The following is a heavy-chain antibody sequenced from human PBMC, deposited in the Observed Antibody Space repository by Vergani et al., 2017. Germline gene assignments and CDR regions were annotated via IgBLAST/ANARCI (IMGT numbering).Heavy chain of an antibody. V-gene: IGHV1-69*17. CDR3: ARRSSGYYGDAFDI. CDR1: GGTFSSYA. D-gene: IGHD3-22*01. J-gene: IGHJ3*02. CDR2: IIPIFGIA. Sequence: QVQLVQSGAEVKKPGSSVKVSCKASGGTFSSYAISWVRQATGQGLEWMGGIIPIFGIANYAQKFQGRVTITADKSTSTAYMELSSLRSEDTAVYYCARRSSGYYGDAFDIWGQGTMVTVSS.